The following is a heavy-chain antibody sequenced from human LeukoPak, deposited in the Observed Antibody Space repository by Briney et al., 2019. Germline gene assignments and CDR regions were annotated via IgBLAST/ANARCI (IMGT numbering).Heavy chain of an antibody. CDR2: IYSPGT. Sequence: SETLSLTCTVSGGSISSSSYYWGWIRQPAWKGLEWIGRIYSPGTNYNYNPSLKSRVTISIDTSKNQFSLKLTSVTAGDTAVYYCARGIGTSYESSRDAFDIWGQGTMVTVSS. V-gene: IGHV4-61*02. D-gene: IGHD3-22*01. CDR1: GGSISSSSYY. CDR3: ARGIGTSYESSRDAFDI. J-gene: IGHJ3*02.